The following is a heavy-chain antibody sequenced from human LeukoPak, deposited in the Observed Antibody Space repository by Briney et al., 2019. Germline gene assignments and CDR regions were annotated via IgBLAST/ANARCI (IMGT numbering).Heavy chain of an antibody. CDR2: IGSSGATI. CDR3: ARGGSYHGY. V-gene: IGHV3-23*01. D-gene: IGHD1-26*01. J-gene: IGHJ4*02. Sequence: PGGSLRLSCAASGFIFGIYAMNWVRQAPGKGLEWVSAIGSSGATIYYADSVKGRFTISRDNSKNALYLQMNSLRVEDTALYYCARGGSYHGYWGQGTLVTVSS. CDR1: GFIFGIYA.